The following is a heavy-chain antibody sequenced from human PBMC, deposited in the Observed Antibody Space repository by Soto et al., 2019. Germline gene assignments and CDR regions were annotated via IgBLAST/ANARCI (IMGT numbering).Heavy chain of an antibody. D-gene: IGHD3-22*01. V-gene: IGHV1-18*01. CDR3: ARDPDYYDSSGYYRSFDY. CDR1: RFTFTSYG. Sequence: ASVKVSCKASRFTFTSYGISWVRQAPGQGLEWMGWISAYNGNTNYAQKLQGRVTMTTDTSTSTAYMELRSLRSDDTAVCYCARDPDYYDSSGYYRSFDYWGQGTLVTVSS. J-gene: IGHJ4*02. CDR2: ISAYNGNT.